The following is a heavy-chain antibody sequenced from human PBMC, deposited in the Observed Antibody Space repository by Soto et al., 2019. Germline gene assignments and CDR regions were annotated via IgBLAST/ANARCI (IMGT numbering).Heavy chain of an antibody. J-gene: IGHJ4*02. CDR1: GGSISSGGYY. D-gene: IGHD6-13*01. Sequence: QVQLQESGPGLVKPSQTLSLTCTVSGGSISSGGYYWSWIRQHPGKGLEWIGYIYYSGSTYYNPSLKSRVTIAVDTYKNQFSLKLSSVTAADTAVYYCARDGGYSSSWYPNWGQGTLVTVSS. CDR3: ARDGGYSSSWYPN. CDR2: IYYSGST. V-gene: IGHV4-31*03.